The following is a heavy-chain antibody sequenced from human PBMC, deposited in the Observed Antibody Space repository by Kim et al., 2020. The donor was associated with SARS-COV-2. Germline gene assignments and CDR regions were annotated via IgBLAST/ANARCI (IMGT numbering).Heavy chain of an antibody. V-gene: IGHV1-24*01. D-gene: IGHD6-19*01. CDR1: GFSLRFLS. Sequence: ASVKVSCKVSGFSLRFLSIHWVRQAPGKGLEWMGGFHPGDADAVYAQKFQARVTMTEDTSTDTAYMDISNLTSEDTAVFYCLTSYRSPSFDAWGQGTKVTVSS. J-gene: IGHJ6*02. CDR2: FHPGDADA. CDR3: LTSYRSPSFDA.